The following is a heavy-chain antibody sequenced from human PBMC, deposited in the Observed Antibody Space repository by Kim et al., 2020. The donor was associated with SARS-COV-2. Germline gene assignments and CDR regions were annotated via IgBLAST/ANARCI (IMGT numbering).Heavy chain of an antibody. CDR1: GGTFSSYA. CDR3: ARDQGDYYYDSSGYYRFDY. CDR2: IIPIFGTA. V-gene: IGHV1-69*13. D-gene: IGHD3-22*01. J-gene: IGHJ4*01. Sequence: SVKVSCKASGGTFSSYAISWVRQAPGQGLEWMGGIIPIFGTANYAQKFQGRVTITADESTSTAYMELSSLRSEDTAVYYCARDQGDYYYDSSGYYRFDYWGQEPWSPSPQ.